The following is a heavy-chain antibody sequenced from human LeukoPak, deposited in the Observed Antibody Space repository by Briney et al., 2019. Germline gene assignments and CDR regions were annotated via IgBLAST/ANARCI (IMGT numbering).Heavy chain of an antibody. V-gene: IGHV1-69*13. Sequence: GASVKVSCKASGDTFSSYAISWVRQAPGQGLEWMGGIIPIFGTANYAQKFQGRVTITADESTSTAYMELSSLRSEDTAVYYCARDPGSPWGEPYYYYMDVWGKGTTVTVSS. J-gene: IGHJ6*03. CDR1: GDTFSSYA. CDR2: IIPIFGTA. D-gene: IGHD3-16*01. CDR3: ARDPGSPWGEPYYYYMDV.